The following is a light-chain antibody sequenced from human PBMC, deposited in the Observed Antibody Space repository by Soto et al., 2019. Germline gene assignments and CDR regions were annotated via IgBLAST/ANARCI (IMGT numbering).Light chain of an antibody. CDR3: SSYAGSNDRWV. J-gene: IGLJ3*02. V-gene: IGLV2-8*01. CDR2: EVS. Sequence: QSALTQPPSASGSPGQSVTISCTGTSSDIGAYNYVSWYQQHPGKAPKLMIHEVSKRPSGVPDRFSGSKSGNTASQTVSGLQAEDEADYYCSSYAGSNDRWVFGGGTKVTVL. CDR1: SSDIGAYNY.